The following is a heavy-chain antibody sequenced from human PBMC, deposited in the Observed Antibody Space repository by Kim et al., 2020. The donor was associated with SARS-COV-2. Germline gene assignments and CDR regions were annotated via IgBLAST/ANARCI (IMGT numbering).Heavy chain of an antibody. CDR3: AKVSDSSGYYPFDY. CDR2: ISGSGGTA. V-gene: IGHV3-23*01. J-gene: IGHJ4*02. Sequence: GKGLEWVSGISGSGGTAYFADSVKGRFTISRDSAKNMVYLQMKRLRAEDTAVYYCAKVSDSSGYYPFDYWGQGTQVTVSS. D-gene: IGHD3-22*01.